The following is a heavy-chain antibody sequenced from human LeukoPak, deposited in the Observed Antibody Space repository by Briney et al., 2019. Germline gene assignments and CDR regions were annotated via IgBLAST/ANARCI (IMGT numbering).Heavy chain of an antibody. D-gene: IGHD2-2*01. J-gene: IGHJ3*02. V-gene: IGHV4-39*01. CDR1: GGSISSSSYY. CDR2: IYYSGST. Sequence: PSETLSLTCTVSGGSISSSSYYWGWIRQPPGKGLEWIGSIYYSGSTYYNPSLKSRVTISVDTSKNQFSLKLSSVTAADTAVYYCARLEVVPATTSDAFDIWGQGTMVTVSS. CDR3: ARLEVVPATTSDAFDI.